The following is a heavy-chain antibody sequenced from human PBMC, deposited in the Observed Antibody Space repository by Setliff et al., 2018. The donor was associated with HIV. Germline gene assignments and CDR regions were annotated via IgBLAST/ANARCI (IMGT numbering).Heavy chain of an antibody. CDR2: INPNNGGT. CDR1: GFLVTGYN. J-gene: IGHJ3*01. CDR3: VRPRVFDSFDV. V-gene: IGHV1-2*06. Sequence: VKVSCKALGFLVTGYNVHWVRQAPGHGPEWLGRINPNNGGTNYAQKSQGRVTMSLDTSTSTVYLELKALTSDDTAVYYCVRPRVFDSFDVWGPGTMVTVSS.